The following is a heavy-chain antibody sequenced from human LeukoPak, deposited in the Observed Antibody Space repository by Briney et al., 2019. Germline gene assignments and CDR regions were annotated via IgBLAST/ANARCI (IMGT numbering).Heavy chain of an antibody. CDR2: ISSSSSYI. V-gene: IGHV3-21*01. D-gene: IGHD3-3*01. CDR3: ARDRVTIFGVVIINDYYYYMDV. CDR1: GFTFSCYS. Sequence: PGGSLRLSCAASGFTFSCYSMNWVRQAPGKGLEWVSSISSSSSYIYYADSVKGRFTISRDNAKNSLYLQMNSLRAEDTAVYYCARDRVTIFGVVIINDYYYYMDVWSKGTTVTVSS. J-gene: IGHJ6*03.